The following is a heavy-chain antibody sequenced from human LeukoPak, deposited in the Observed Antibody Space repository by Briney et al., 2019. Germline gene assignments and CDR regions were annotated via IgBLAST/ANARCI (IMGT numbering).Heavy chain of an antibody. D-gene: IGHD5-18*01. V-gene: IGHV3-7*03. Sequence: TGGSLRLSCAASGFSFSSYWMNWVRQAPGKGLEWVANIKQDGSEKYYVDSVKGRLTISRDNAKNSLYLQMNSLRAEDTAVYYCASGGYSFFYWGQGTLVTVSS. CDR2: IKQDGSEK. CDR1: GFSFSSYW. CDR3: ASGGYSFFY. J-gene: IGHJ4*02.